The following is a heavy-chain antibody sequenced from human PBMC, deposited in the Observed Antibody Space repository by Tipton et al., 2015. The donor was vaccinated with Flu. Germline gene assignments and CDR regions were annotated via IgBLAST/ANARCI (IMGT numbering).Heavy chain of an antibody. CDR1: GFTFSDDY. J-gene: IGHJ5*02. CDR3: ARGPYGDLYFDL. Sequence: SLRLSCAASGFTFSDDYMSWIRQAPGKGLEWVSHISSSGSTINYADSVKGRFTISRDNAKNSLYLQMNSLRAEDTAVYYCARGPYGDLYFDLWGQGTLVTVSS. V-gene: IGHV3-11*01. D-gene: IGHD4-17*01. CDR2: ISSSGSTI.